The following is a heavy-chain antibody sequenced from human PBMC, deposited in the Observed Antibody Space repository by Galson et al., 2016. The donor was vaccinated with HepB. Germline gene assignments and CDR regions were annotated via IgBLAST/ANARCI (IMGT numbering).Heavy chain of an antibody. Sequence: SVKVSCKASGYTFTNYDISWVRQASGQGLEWVGWMNPNSGNTGYAEKFQDRVTMTRDTSKSTAYMELSSLRSEDTAVYYCAREPRHLYSQGYYGMDVWGQGTTVTVS. J-gene: IGHJ6*02. CDR3: AREPRHLYSQGYYGMDV. CDR1: GYTFTNYD. V-gene: IGHV1-8*01. CDR2: MNPNSGNT. D-gene: IGHD2-15*01.